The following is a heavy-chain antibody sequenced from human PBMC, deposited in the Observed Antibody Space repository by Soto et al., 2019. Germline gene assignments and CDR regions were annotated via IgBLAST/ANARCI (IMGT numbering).Heavy chain of an antibody. J-gene: IGHJ6*02. CDR2: ISSSGSTI. V-gene: IGHV3-48*03. D-gene: IGHD3-10*02. Sequence: GGSLRLSCAASGFTLSSYEMNWVRQAPGKGLEWVSYISSSGSTIYYADSVKGRFTISRDNAKNSLYLQMNSLRAEDTAVYYCARALYYVLGNQLQGYYYGMDVWGQGTTVTVSS. CDR3: ARALYYVLGNQLQGYYYGMDV. CDR1: GFTLSSYE.